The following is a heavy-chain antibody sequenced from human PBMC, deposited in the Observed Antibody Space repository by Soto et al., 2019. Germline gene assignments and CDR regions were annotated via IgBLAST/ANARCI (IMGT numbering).Heavy chain of an antibody. D-gene: IGHD2-21*02. J-gene: IGHJ4*02. CDR2: ITLSGGTT. V-gene: IGHV3-23*01. CDR1: GFAFSNYA. Sequence: EVQLLESGGVLVQPGGSLRLSCVASGFAFSNYAMNWVRQAPGKGLEWVSSITLSGGTTYYADSVKGRFTISRDNSKNTVYLRMNSLRAEDTAVYYCTKEAVTTHHFDNWGQGTLVTVSS. CDR3: TKEAVTTHHFDN.